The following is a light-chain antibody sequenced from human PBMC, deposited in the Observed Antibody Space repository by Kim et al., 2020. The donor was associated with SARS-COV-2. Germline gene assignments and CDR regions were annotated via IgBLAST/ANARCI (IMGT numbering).Light chain of an antibody. CDR2: GAS. CDR1: QGVGIY. Sequence: CGGDRVPITCRASQGVGIYLAWFQQKPGKVPQRLIVGASNRQVGVPPWFSGSGYGTEFTLTISSLGPEDFATYYCLQHNSYPYTFGQGTKLEI. V-gene: IGKV1-17*03. CDR3: LQHNSYPYT. J-gene: IGKJ2*01.